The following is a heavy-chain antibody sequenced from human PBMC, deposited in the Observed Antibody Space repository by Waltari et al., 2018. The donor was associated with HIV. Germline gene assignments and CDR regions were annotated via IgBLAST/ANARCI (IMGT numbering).Heavy chain of an antibody. CDR1: GFTFTNYA. Sequence: EVQLLESGGGLVQPGGSLRLSCAASGFTFTNYAMNWVRQAPGKGLGWVSAIRGSVYSTYYADSGKGRFTISRDNSQNKLFLQMNSLRADDTAVYFCAKEHQYSHTWYSFYGMDVWGQGTTVTVSS. CDR3: AKEHQYSHTWYSFYGMDV. D-gene: IGHD6-13*01. V-gene: IGHV3-23*01. CDR2: IRGSVYST. J-gene: IGHJ6*02.